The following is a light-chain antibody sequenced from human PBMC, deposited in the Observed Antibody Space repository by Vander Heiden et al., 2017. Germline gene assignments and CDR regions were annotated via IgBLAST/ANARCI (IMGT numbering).Light chain of an antibody. CDR2: DLT. V-gene: IGLV2-14*01. Sequence: SALTQPAFVTGSPGQLVTISCTGTSKDVGDYDYVSWYQQYPCKAPRLMIYDLTKRPSGVSDRFSGSKSANTASLTISGLQAEDEADYYCSSFTSRVTWVFGGGTKVTVL. CDR1: SKDVGDYDY. J-gene: IGLJ3*02. CDR3: SSFTSRVTWV.